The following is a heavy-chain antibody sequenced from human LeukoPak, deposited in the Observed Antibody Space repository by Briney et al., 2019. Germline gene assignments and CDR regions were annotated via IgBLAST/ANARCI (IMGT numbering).Heavy chain of an antibody. CDR1: GGSVSSGSYY. CDR2: IYYSGST. Sequence: PSETLSLTCTVSGGSVSSGSYYWSWIRQPPGKGLEWIVYIYYSGSTNYNPSLKSRVTISVDTSKNQFSLKLSSVTAADTAVYYCASAHYYYYDSSGYPIDIWGQGTMVTVSS. D-gene: IGHD3-22*01. J-gene: IGHJ3*02. V-gene: IGHV4-61*01. CDR3: ASAHYYYYDSSGYPIDI.